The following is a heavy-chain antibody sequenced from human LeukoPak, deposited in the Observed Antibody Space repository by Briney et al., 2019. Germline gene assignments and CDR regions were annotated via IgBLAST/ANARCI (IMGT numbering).Heavy chain of an antibody. CDR2: INHSGST. CDR1: GGSFSGYY. D-gene: IGHD3-22*01. J-gene: IGHJ3*02. Sequence: SETLSLTCAVYGGSFSGYYWSWIRQPPGKGLEWIGEINHSGSTNYNPPLKSRVTISVDTSKNQFSLKLSSVTAADTAVYYCARHSGYYDSSGYYFDAFDIWGQGTMVTVSS. V-gene: IGHV4-34*01. CDR3: ARHSGYYDSSGYYFDAFDI.